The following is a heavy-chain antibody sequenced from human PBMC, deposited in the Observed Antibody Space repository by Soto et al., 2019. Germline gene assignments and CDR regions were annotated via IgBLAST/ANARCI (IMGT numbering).Heavy chain of an antibody. Sequence: QVQLVESGGGVVQPGRSLRLSCAASGFTFSSYGMHWVRQAPGKGLEWVAVISYDGSNKYYADSVKGRFTISRDNSKNTLYLQMNSLRAEDTAVYYCAKKRGGGSYQIRGSFDYWGQGTLVTVSS. CDR1: GFTFSSYG. CDR3: AKKRGGGSYQIRGSFDY. CDR2: ISYDGSNK. J-gene: IGHJ4*02. D-gene: IGHD1-26*01. V-gene: IGHV3-30*18.